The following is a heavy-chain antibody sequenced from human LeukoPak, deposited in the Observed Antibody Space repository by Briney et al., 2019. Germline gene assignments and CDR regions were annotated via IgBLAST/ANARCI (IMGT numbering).Heavy chain of an antibody. Sequence: ASVKVSCKASGGTFSSNAISWVRQAPGQGLEWMGWISAYNGNTNYAQKLQGRVTMTTDTSTSTAYMELRSLRSDDTAVYYCARERNYFDYWGQGTLVTVSS. CDR1: GGTFSSNA. CDR2: ISAYNGNT. J-gene: IGHJ4*02. CDR3: ARERNYFDY. V-gene: IGHV1-18*01.